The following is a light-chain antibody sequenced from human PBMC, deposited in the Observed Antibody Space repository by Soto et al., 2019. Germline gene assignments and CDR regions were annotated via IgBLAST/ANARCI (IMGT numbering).Light chain of an antibody. Sequence: GDRVTITCRASQSISSWLAWYQQKPGKAPKLLIYDASSLESGVPSRFSGSGSGTEFTLTISSLQPDDFATYYCQQYNSYPWTFGQVTKVEIK. CDR2: DAS. J-gene: IGKJ1*01. V-gene: IGKV1-5*01. CDR3: QQYNSYPWT. CDR1: QSISSW.